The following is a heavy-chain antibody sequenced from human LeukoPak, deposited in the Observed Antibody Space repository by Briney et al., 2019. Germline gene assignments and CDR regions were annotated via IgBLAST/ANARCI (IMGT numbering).Heavy chain of an antibody. J-gene: IGHJ4*02. V-gene: IGHV3-23*01. CDR3: AKDTGDYEVLFFDY. Sequence: PGGSLRLSCAASGFTFSSYWMSWVRQAPGKGLEWVSAISGSGGSTYYADSVKGRFTISRDNSKNTLYLQMNSLRAEDTAVYYCAKDTGDYEVLFFDYWGQGTLVTVSS. CDR1: GFTFSSYW. D-gene: IGHD4-17*01. CDR2: ISGSGGST.